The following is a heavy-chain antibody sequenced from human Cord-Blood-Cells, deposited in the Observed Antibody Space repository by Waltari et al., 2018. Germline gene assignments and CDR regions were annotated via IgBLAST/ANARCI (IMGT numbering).Heavy chain of an antibody. CDR2: IYYSGST. J-gene: IGHJ4*02. Sequence: QVQLQESGPGLVKPSETLSLTCTVSGGSVSSGSYYWSWIRQPPGKGLGWIGYIYYSGSTNDTPSLKGRVTISVDTSKNQFSLKLSSGTAADTAVYYCARDRGNNWDLYYFDYWGQGTLVTVSS. V-gene: IGHV4-61*01. D-gene: IGHD1-1*01. CDR3: ARDRGNNWDLYYFDY. CDR1: GGSVSSGSYY.